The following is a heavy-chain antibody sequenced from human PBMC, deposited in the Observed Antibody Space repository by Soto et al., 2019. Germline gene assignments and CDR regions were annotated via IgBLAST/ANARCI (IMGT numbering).Heavy chain of an antibody. CDR2: INPSGGST. J-gene: IGHJ5*02. D-gene: IGHD6-6*01. Sequence: AAVKVSCKASGYTFTSYYMHWVRQAPGQVLDCMGIINPSGGSTSYAQKFQGRVTMTRDTSTSTVYMELSSLRSEDTAVYYCAREDSSSSQRYGPGVWFDPWGQGTLVTVSS. V-gene: IGHV1-46*01. CDR1: GYTFTSYY. CDR3: AREDSSSSQRYGPGVWFDP.